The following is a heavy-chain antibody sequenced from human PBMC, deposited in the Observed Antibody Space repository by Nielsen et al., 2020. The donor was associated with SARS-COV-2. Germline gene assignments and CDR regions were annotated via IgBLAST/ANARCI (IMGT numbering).Heavy chain of an antibody. CDR2: INAGNGNT. D-gene: IGHD6-6*01. Sequence: ASVKVSCKASGYTFTSYAMHWVRQAPGQRLEWMGWINAGNGNTKYSQKFQGRVTITRDTSTSTAYMELRSLRSDDTAVYYCARLEYSSSLVDYWGQGTLVTVSS. V-gene: IGHV1-3*01. CDR3: ARLEYSSSLVDY. CDR1: GYTFTSYA. J-gene: IGHJ4*02.